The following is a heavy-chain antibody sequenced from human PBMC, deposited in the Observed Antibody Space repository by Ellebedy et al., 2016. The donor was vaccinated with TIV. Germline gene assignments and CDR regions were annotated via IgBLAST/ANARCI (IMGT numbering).Heavy chain of an antibody. D-gene: IGHD1-26*01. CDR3: TKQWGGSVHS. CDR1: GGSISSGGYY. CDR2: IYYSGNT. J-gene: IGHJ4*02. V-gene: IGHV4-39*01. Sequence: MPSETLSLTCTVSGGSISSGGYYWSWIRQLPGRGLEWMGNIYYSGNTHYNPSLKSRVTISSDTSRNQFSLELTSMTAADTAVYYCTKQWGGSVHSWGQGTLVTVSS.